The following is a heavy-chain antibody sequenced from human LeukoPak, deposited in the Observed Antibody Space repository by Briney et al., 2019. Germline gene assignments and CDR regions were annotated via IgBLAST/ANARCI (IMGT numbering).Heavy chain of an antibody. CDR2: IRYDESNK. CDR3: AKDNDLLGWNAYSSSWYLRPPTPHDAFDI. J-gene: IGHJ3*02. CDR1: GFTFSSND. D-gene: IGHD6-13*01. V-gene: IGHV3-30*02. Sequence: PAGSLRLSCAASGFTFSSNDMHWVRQPPAKGLGWVAFIRYDESNKYYEDSVKSRLTIYRDNSKNSLDLQMNSLRAEDTAVYYCAKDNDLLGWNAYSSSWYLRPPTPHDAFDIGGQGTMVTVSS.